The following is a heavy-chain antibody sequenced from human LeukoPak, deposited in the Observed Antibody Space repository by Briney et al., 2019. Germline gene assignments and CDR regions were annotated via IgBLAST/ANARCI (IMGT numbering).Heavy chain of an antibody. J-gene: IGHJ1*01. CDR3: ARHPPPRGQYFQH. V-gene: IGHV4-38-2*02. CDR2: IYTSGST. Sequence: SETLSLTCTVSGYSISSGYYWGWIRQPAGKGLEWIGRIYTSGSTNYNPSLKSRVTISVDTSKNQFSLKLSSVTAADTAVYYCARHPPPRGQYFQHWGQGTLVTVSS. CDR1: GYSISSGYY.